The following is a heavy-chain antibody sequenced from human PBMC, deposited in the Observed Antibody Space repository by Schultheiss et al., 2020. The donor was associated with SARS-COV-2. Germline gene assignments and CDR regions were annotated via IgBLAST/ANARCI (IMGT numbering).Heavy chain of an antibody. CDR2: IYYSGST. J-gene: IGHJ4*02. CDR3: ARDSSGLMGY. Sequence: GSLRLSCTVSGGSISSSSYYWGWIRQPPGKGLEWIGSIYYSGSTYYNPSLKSRVTISVDTSKNQFSLKLSSVTAADTAVYYCARDSSGLMGYWGQGTLVTVSS. V-gene: IGHV4-39*07. CDR1: GGSISSSSYY. D-gene: IGHD3-22*01.